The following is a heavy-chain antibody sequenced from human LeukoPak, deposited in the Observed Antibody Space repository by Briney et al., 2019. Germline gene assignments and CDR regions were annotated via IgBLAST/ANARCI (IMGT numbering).Heavy chain of an antibody. Sequence: ASVKVSCKASGYTFTGYYMHWVRQAPGQGLEWMGWINPNSGGTNYAQKFQGRVTMTRDTSISTAYMELSRLRSDDTAVFYCARASPRSTYNWNVPGYWGQGTLVTVSS. V-gene: IGHV1-2*02. D-gene: IGHD1-1*01. J-gene: IGHJ4*02. CDR1: GYTFTGYY. CDR3: ARASPRSTYNWNVPGY. CDR2: INPNSGGT.